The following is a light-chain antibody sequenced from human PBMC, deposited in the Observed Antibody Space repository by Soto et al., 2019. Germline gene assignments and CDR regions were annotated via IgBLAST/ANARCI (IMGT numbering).Light chain of an antibody. Sequence: QSALTQPASVSGSPGQSITISCTGTSSDVGGYNYVSWYQQHPGKAPKLMISEISNRPSGVSYRFSGSKSGNTASLTISGLRAEDEADYYCCSYTSSSSYVFGTGTKLTVL. CDR2: EIS. CDR1: SSDVGGYNY. V-gene: IGLV2-14*01. CDR3: CSYTSSSSYV. J-gene: IGLJ1*01.